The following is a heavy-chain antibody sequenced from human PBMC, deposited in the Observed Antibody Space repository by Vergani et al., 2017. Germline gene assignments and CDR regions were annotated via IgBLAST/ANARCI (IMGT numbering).Heavy chain of an antibody. D-gene: IGHD4-11*01. CDR3: ARDNYQRRGTYVDL. CDR2: IYVSGIT. CDR1: GASINNDFYY. V-gene: IGHV4-61*02. J-gene: IGHJ5*02. Sequence: QVQLQESGPGLVKPSQTLSLTCTVSGASINNDFYYWHWIRQPAGKGLEWIGRIYVSGITDYNSSLQGRVSMSVDTSKNQFSLTLTSVTAADTAVYYCARDNYQRRGTYVDLWGQGTMVTVSS.